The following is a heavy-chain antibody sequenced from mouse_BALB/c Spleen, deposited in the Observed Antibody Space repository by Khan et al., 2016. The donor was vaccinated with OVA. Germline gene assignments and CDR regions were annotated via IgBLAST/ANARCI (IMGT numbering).Heavy chain of an antibody. CDR2: ISDGGSYT. D-gene: IGHD1-1*01. V-gene: IGHV5-4*02. CDR3: ARGDYGSSIPWFAY. CDR1: GFTFSDYY. Sequence: EVELVESGEGLVKPGGSLKLSCAASGFTFSDYYMYWVRQTPEKRLEWVATISDGGSYTYYPDSVKGRVTISRDNAKNNLYLQLSSLKSEDTALYYCARGDYGSSIPWFAYWGQATLVTVSA. J-gene: IGHJ3*01.